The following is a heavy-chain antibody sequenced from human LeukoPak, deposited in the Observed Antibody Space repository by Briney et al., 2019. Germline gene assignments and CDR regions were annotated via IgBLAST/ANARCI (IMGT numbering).Heavy chain of an antibody. J-gene: IGHJ2*01. D-gene: IGHD5-12*01. CDR1: GGFISSYY. CDR3: ARRGAYSGNDLAWYFDL. CDR2: IYYSGST. Sequence: SETLSLTCTVSGGFISSYYWSWIRQPPGKGLEWIGYIYYSGSTSYNPSLKSRVTMSADTSKNQFSLRLSSVPAADTAVYYCARRGAYSGNDLAWYFDLWGRGTLVTVSS. V-gene: IGHV4-59*08.